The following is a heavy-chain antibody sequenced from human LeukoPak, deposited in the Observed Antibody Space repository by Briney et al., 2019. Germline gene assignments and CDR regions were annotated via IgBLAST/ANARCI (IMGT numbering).Heavy chain of an antibody. CDR3: AKEERGTGTSDY. V-gene: IGHV3-9*03. Sequence: GGSLRLSCAASGFTFDDYAMHWVRQAPGKGLEWVSGISWNSGSIGYADSVKGRFTISRDNAKNSLYLQMNSLRAEDMALYYCAKEERGTGTSDYWGQGTLVTVSS. CDR1: GFTFDDYA. CDR2: ISWNSGSI. D-gene: IGHD1-1*01. J-gene: IGHJ4*02.